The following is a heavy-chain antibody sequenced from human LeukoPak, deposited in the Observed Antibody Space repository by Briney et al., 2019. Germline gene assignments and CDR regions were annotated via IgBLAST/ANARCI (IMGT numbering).Heavy chain of an antibody. CDR3: ARGGSGYYEPYY. CDR1: GGSISSYY. V-gene: IGHV4-59*01. D-gene: IGHD3-22*01. CDR2: IYYSGST. J-gene: IGHJ4*02. Sequence: SETLSLTCTVSGGSISSYYWSWIRQPPGKGLEWIGYIYYSGSTNYNPSLKSRVTISVDTSKNQFSLKLSSVTAADTAVYYCARGGSGYYEPYYWGQGTLVTVSS.